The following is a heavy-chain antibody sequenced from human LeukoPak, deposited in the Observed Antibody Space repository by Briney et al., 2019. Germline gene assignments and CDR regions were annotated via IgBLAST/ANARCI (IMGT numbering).Heavy chain of an antibody. J-gene: IGHJ4*02. CDR2: IQKDGSEK. V-gene: IGHV3-7*01. Sequence: GTLSLTCAVSGGSISSSNWWSWVRQAPGKGLEWVANIQKDGSEKYFVDSVRGRFSISRDNVKNSVYLQMNSLTGEDTAVYYCARGEAGTGGYWGQGTLVTVSS. CDR3: ARGEAGTGGY. CDR1: GGSISSSNW. D-gene: IGHD1-1*01.